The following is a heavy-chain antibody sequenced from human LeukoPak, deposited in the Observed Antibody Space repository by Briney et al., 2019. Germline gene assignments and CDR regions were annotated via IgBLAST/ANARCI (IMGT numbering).Heavy chain of an antibody. V-gene: IGHV3-23*01. CDR3: AKGSMCGGDCYYFDY. J-gene: IGHJ4*02. Sequence: GGSLRLSCAASGFTFSSYAVNWVRQAPGKGLEWVSGISGSGDTTHYADSVKGRFSISRDNSKNTLYLQMNTLRAEDTAVYFCAKGSMCGGDCYYFDYWGQGTLVTVSS. CDR1: GFTFSSYA. D-gene: IGHD2-21*02. CDR2: ISGSGDTT.